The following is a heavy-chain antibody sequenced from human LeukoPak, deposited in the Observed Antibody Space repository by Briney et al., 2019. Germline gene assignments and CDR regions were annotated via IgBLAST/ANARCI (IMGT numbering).Heavy chain of an antibody. V-gene: IGHV6-1*01. CDR2: TYYRSKWYN. CDR1: GDSVSSNSAA. CDR3: ATERRGTSAFDI. J-gene: IGHJ3*02. Sequence: SQTLSLTCAISGDSVSSNSAAWNWIRQPPSRGLEWLGRTYYRSKWYNEYAVSVKSRVIINPDTSKNQFSLQLNSVTPEDTAVYYCATERRGTSAFDIWGQGTMVTVSS.